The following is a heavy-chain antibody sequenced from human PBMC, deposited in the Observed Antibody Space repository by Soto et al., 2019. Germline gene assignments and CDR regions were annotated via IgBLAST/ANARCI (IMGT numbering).Heavy chain of an antibody. CDR3: ARTRGTHCSGGSCYYFDI. V-gene: IGHV3-23*01. D-gene: IGHD2-15*01. Sequence: AQLSESGGGLVRPGGSLRVSCAASGFGFGSYAMAWIRQAPGKGLEWVSSISGSGLVTYYAGSVRRRFGVSRDNSRNTFFLQMNILRAEDTAVYYCARTRGTHCSGGSCYYFDIWGRGTLVSV. CDR1: GFGFGSYA. J-gene: IGHJ4*02. CDR2: ISGSGLVT.